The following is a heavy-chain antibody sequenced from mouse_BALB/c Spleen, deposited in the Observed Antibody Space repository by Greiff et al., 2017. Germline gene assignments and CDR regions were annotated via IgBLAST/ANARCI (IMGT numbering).Heavy chain of an antibody. CDR1: GFTFSDYY. CDR2: ISDGGSYT. CDR3: ARQGGFYYYGSSYYAMDY. V-gene: IGHV5-4*02. J-gene: IGHJ4*01. D-gene: IGHD1-1*01. Sequence: EVQGVESGGGLVKPGGSLKLSCAASGFTFSDYYMYWVRQTPEKRLEWVATISDGGSYTYYPDSVKGRFTISRDNAKNNLYLQMSSLKSEDTAMYYCARQGGFYYYGSSYYAMDYWGQGTSVTVSS.